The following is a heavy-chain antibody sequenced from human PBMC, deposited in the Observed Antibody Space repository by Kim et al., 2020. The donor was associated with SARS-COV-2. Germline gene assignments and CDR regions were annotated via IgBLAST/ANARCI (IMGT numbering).Heavy chain of an antibody. V-gene: IGHV5-51*01. Sequence: PRNSPSLQGQVTISADTSISTAYLQWSSLKASDTAMYYCARLENSHMDVWGKGTTVTVSS. J-gene: IGHJ6*03. D-gene: IGHD1-1*01. CDR2: P. CDR3: ARLENSHMDV.